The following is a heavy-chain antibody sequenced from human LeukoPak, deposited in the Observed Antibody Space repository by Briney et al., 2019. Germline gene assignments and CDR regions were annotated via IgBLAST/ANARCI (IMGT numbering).Heavy chain of an antibody. CDR3: ARYVGATFAYYFDY. V-gene: IGHV4-59*08. D-gene: IGHD1-26*01. CDR2: IYYSGST. CDR1: GGSISSYY. Sequence: PSETLSLTCTVSGGSISSYYWSWIRQPPGKGLEWSGYIYYSGSTNYNPSLKSRVTISVDTSKNQFSLKLSSVTAADTAVYYCARYVGATFAYYFDYWGQGTLVTVSS. J-gene: IGHJ4*02.